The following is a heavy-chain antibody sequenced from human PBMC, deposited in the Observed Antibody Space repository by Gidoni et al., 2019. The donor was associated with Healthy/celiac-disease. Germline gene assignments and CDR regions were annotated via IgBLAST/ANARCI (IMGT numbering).Heavy chain of an antibody. Sequence: QVQLVQSGAEVKKSGASVKVSCKVSGYTYNSYDMHWGRQAPGQRLECVGWINAGNGNTKYSQKFQGIVTITRDTSASTAYMVLSSLRSEDTAVYFCARGWLEDETWFRGYLDYWGQGTLVTVSS. V-gene: IGHV1-3*01. CDR2: INAGNGNT. D-gene: IGHD3-22*01. CDR3: ARGWLEDETWFRGYLDY. CDR1: GYTYNSYD. J-gene: IGHJ4*02.